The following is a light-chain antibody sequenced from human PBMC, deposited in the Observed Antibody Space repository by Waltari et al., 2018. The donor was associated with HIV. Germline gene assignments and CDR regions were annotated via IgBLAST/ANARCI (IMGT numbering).Light chain of an antibody. J-gene: IGLJ2*01. CDR3: SSYSTTSTLV. CDR1: SSDIGNVYNY. V-gene: IGLV2-14*01. CDR2: DVN. Sequence: QSALTQPASVSGSPEQSITISCSGTSSDIGNVYNYVSWYQQHPGNVPKLIIYDVNERPSGVSNRFAGSKTGNTASLTISGLQAEDEAVYYCSSYSTTSTLVFGGGTKLTVL.